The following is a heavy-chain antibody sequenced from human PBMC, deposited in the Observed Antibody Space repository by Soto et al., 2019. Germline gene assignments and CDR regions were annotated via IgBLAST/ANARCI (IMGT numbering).Heavy chain of an antibody. CDR2: ISYDGSNK. Sequence: GGSLRLSCAASGFTFSSYAMHWVRQAPGKGLEWVAVISYDGSNKYYADSVKGRFTISRDNSKNTLYLQMNSLRAEDTAVYYCARDGAAAGNYYGMDVWGQGTTVTVSS. CDR1: GFTFSSYA. CDR3: ARDGAAAGNYYGMDV. V-gene: IGHV3-30-3*01. J-gene: IGHJ6*02. D-gene: IGHD6-13*01.